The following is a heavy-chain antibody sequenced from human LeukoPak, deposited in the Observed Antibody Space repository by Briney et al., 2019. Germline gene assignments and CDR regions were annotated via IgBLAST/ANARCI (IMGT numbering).Heavy chain of an antibody. J-gene: IGHJ4*02. CDR1: GGTFSSYA. CDR2: INPNSGGT. Sequence: ASVKVSCKASGGTFSSYAISWVRQAPGQGLEWMGWINPNSGGTNYAQKFQGRVTMTRDTTISTAYMELSGLRSDDTAVYYCARELAVAGTLDYWGQGTLVTVSS. CDR3: ARELAVAGTLDY. V-gene: IGHV1-2*02. D-gene: IGHD6-19*01.